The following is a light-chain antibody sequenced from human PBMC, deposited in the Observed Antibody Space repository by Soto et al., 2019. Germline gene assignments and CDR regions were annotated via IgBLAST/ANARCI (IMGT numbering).Light chain of an antibody. Sequence: QSVLTQPPSVSGAPGQRVTISCTGSSSNIGAGYDVHWYQQLPGTAPKLLIYGNNNRPSGVPDRFSGSKSGTSASLAITGLQAEDEADYFCLSHDNSVTASWVFGGGTKLTVL. CDR1: SSNIGAGYD. J-gene: IGLJ3*02. CDR2: GNN. V-gene: IGLV1-40*01. CDR3: LSHDNSVTASWV.